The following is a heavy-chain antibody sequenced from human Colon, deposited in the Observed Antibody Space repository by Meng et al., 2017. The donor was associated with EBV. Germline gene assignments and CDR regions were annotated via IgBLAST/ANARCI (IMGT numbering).Heavy chain of an antibody. D-gene: IGHD4-17*01. CDR2: VYHDGST. J-gene: IGHJ4*02. V-gene: IGHV4-4*02. CDR3: AREDDYGDYVAY. Sequence: PGVVRPSGPLHLTCDVSGASITRYTDWWSWVRQPHGKALEWLGEVYHDGSTNYSPSVQSRVTISMDKSKNQFSLKLTSVNAADTAVYYCAREDDYGDYVAYWGQGILVTVSS. CDR1: GASITRYTDW.